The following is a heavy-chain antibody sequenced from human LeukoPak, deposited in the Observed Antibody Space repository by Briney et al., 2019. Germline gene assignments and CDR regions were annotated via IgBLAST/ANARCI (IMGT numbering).Heavy chain of an antibody. D-gene: IGHD1-26*01. V-gene: IGHV4-4*07. CDR1: GDSTSSYY. CDR2: ISTSGST. Sequence: SETLSLTCTVSGDSTSSYYWTWIRQPAGKGLDWTGRISTSGSTNYNPSLKSRVSMSLDTSKNQFSLKLSSVTAADTAVYHCARGGSGSYSAFDIWGQGTMVTVSS. CDR3: ARGGSGSYSAFDI. J-gene: IGHJ3*02.